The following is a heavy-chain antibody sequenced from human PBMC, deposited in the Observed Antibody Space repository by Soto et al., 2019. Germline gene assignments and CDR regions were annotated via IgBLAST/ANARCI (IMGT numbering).Heavy chain of an antibody. CDR2: ISDDGDKV. V-gene: IGHV3-30-3*01. CDR3: ARAHYHDSSGPNGHAFDI. J-gene: IGHJ3*02. Sequence: PGGSLRFSCAASEFTFSDYAMHWVRQAPGKGLEWVAVISDDGDKVFYADSMKDRLTISRDNSKSTLFLQLTSLGPEDTALYYCARAHYHDSSGPNGHAFDIWGQGTLVTVSS. CDR1: EFTFSDYA. D-gene: IGHD3-22*01.